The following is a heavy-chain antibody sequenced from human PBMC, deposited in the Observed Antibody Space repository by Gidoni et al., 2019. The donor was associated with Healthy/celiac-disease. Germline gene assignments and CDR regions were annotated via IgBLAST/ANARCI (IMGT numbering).Heavy chain of an antibody. J-gene: IGHJ4*02. D-gene: IGHD4-17*01. CDR2: ISSSSSTI. CDR3: ARDSSPQPRWPRTFDY. V-gene: IGHV3-48*02. CDR1: GFTFSSYS. Sequence: EVQLVESGGGLVQPGGSLSLSCAASGFTFSSYSMNWVRQAPGKGLEWVSYISSSSSTIYYADSVKGRFTISRDNAKNSLYLQMNSLRDEDTAVYYCARDSSPQPRWPRTFDYWGQGTLVTVSS.